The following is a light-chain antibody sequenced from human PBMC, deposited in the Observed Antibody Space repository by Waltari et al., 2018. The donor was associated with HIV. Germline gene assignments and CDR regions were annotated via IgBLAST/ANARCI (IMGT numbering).Light chain of an antibody. J-gene: IGKJ4*01. V-gene: IGKV3-11*01. Sequence: EIVLTQSPGPLSLSPGEGATLSCRASQSVSSYVALYQHKPGQAPRLLIYDASKRATGIPARFSGSGSGTYFTHTISSLEPEDFAVYYCQQRNNWPPSVTFGGGTRVEI. CDR2: DAS. CDR1: QSVSSY. CDR3: QQRNNWPPSVT.